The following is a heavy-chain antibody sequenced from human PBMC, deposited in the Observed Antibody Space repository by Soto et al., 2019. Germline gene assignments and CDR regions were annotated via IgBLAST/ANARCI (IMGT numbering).Heavy chain of an antibody. D-gene: IGHD3-9*01. V-gene: IGHV3-66*01. CDR3: ARGVGGYFDNHLLDY. Sequence: EVQLVESGGGLVQPGGSLRLSCAASGFTVSSKYMNWVRQAPGKGLEWVSVIYSGGSTYYADSVKGRFTISRDNSKNTLYLQMNSLRAEDTAVYYCARGVGGYFDNHLLDYWGQGTLVTVSS. J-gene: IGHJ4*02. CDR2: IYSGGST. CDR1: GFTVSSKY.